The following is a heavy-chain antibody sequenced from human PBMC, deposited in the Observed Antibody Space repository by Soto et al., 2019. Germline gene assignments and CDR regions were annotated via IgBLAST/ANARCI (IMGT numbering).Heavy chain of an antibody. CDR3: ARGCITIFGVVFNP. D-gene: IGHD3-3*01. Sequence: SETLSLTCTVSGGSVSSGSYYWSWIRQPPGKGLEWIGYIYYSGSTNYNPSLKSRVTISVATSKNQFSLKLSSVTAADTAVYYCARGCITIFGVVFNPWRQGTLVTVSS. V-gene: IGHV4-61*01. J-gene: IGHJ5*02. CDR2: IYYSGST. CDR1: GGSVSSGSYY.